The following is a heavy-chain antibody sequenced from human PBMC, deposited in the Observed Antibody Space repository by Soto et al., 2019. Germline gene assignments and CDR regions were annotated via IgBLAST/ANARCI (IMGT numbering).Heavy chain of an antibody. V-gene: IGHV4-30-4*01. J-gene: IGHJ6*02. D-gene: IGHD3-3*01. CDR2: IYYSGST. CDR3: ASNFQYYDFWSGPLRYYYGMDV. Sequence: SETLSLTCTVSGGSISSCDYYWSWIRQPPVKALEWIGYIYYSGSTYYNPSLKSRVTISVDTSKNQFSLKLSSVTAADTAVYYCASNFQYYDFWSGPLRYYYGMDVWGQGTTVTVSS. CDR1: GGSISSCDYY.